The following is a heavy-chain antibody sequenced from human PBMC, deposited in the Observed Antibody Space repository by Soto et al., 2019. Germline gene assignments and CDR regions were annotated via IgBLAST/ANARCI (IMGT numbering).Heavy chain of an antibody. D-gene: IGHD2-21*01. V-gene: IGHV3-23*01. CDR2: ISGSGDRT. Sequence: GSLRLSCVASGFTFSSFAMSWVRQAPGKGLEWVSVISGSGDRTYYADSVKGRFTISRDNSKNTLYLQMNSLRAEDTAAYFCARSPEIPAYPHHYFYMDVWGKGTTVTVSS. J-gene: IGHJ6*03. CDR3: ARSPEIPAYPHHYFYMDV. CDR1: GFTFSSFA.